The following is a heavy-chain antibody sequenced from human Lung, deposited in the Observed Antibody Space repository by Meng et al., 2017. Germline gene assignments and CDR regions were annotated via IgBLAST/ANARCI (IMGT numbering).Heavy chain of an antibody. Sequence: VQLVMSGPTVKTPGASLKRSCKPSGYNFPNYYRHWCRPAPGHGLEWMGRINPKSGDTHYAQKFQARVTMTGDTSISTAYMELSGLRSDDTAMYYCARDEDISAAGKLFGDYWGQGTLVTVSS. CDR2: INPKSGDT. J-gene: IGHJ4*02. CDR1: GYNFPNYY. CDR3: ARDEDISAAGKLFGDY. V-gene: IGHV1-2*06. D-gene: IGHD6-25*01.